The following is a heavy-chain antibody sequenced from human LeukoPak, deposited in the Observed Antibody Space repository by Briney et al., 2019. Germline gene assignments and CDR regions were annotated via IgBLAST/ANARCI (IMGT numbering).Heavy chain of an antibody. CDR3: ATVSSSGWQSIDY. D-gene: IGHD6-19*01. J-gene: IGHJ4*02. CDR2: FDPEDGET. CDR1: GYTLTELS. V-gene: IGHV1-24*01. Sequence: GASVKVYCKVSGYTLTELSMHWVRQAPGKGLEWMGGFDPEDGETIYAQKFQGRVTMTEDTSTDTAYMELSSLRSEDTAVYYCATVSSSGWQSIDYWGQGTLVTVSS.